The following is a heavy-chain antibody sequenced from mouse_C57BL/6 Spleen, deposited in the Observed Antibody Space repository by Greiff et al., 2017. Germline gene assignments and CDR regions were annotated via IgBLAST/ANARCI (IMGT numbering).Heavy chain of an antibody. V-gene: IGHV5-9-1*02. CDR1: GFTFSSYA. CDR3: TRDSRDGYSFDY. J-gene: IGHJ2*01. D-gene: IGHD2-3*01. Sequence: EVKLMESGEGLVKPGGSLKLSCAASGFTFSSYAMSWVRQTPEKRLEWVAYISSGGDYIYYADTVKGRFTISRDNARNNLYLQMSSLKSEDTAMYYCTRDSRDGYSFDYWGQGTTLTVSS. CDR2: ISSGGDYI.